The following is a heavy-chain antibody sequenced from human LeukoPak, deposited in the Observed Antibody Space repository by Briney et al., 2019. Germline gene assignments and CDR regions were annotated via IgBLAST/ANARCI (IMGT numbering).Heavy chain of an antibody. CDR3: ATQKSISAAIDY. CDR2: IIPILGIA. Sequence: ASVKVSCKASQTPFSTYTISWVPHTPGQGLEWMGRIIPILGIANYAQKFQGRVTITAHKSTSTPYIELRSLRSEYTSVYYCATQKSISAAIDYWGQGTLVTVSS. J-gene: IGHJ4*02. V-gene: IGHV1-69*02. CDR1: QTPFSTYT. D-gene: IGHD6-13*01.